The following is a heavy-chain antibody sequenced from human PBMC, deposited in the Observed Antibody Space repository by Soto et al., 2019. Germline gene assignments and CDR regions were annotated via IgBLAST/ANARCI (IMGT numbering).Heavy chain of an antibody. CDR3: ARGGRGIQLWFSGYFDL. CDR1: GGSFSGYY. J-gene: IGHJ2*01. CDR2: INHSGST. Sequence: QVQLQQWGAGLLKPSETLSLTCAVYGGSFSGYYWSWIRQPPGKGLEWIGEINHSGSTNYNPSLKSRVTISVDTSKNQFSLKLSSVTAADTAVYYCARGGRGIQLWFSGYFDLWGRGTLVTVSS. D-gene: IGHD5-18*01. V-gene: IGHV4-34*01.